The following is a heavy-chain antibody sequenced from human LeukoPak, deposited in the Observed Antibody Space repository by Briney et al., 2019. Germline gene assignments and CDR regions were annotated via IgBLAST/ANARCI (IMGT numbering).Heavy chain of an antibody. CDR2: IYHTGST. Sequence: SETLSLTCGVSGYSISRGYYWAWIRQAPGKGLEWIGPIYHTGSTYYTPSLGSRVTISVDTSKNEFSLNLNSVTAADTAVYYCARAGWIITSGIDYWGQGALVTVSS. D-gene: IGHD3-10*01. CDR3: ARAGWIITSGIDY. CDR1: GYSISRGYY. V-gene: IGHV4-38-2*01. J-gene: IGHJ4*02.